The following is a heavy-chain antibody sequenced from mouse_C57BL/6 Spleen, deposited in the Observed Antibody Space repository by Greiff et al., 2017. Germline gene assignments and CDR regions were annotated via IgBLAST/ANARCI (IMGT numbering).Heavy chain of an antibody. CDR2: IWRGGST. Sequence: QVQLKESGPGLVQPSPSLSITCTASGFSLTSYGVHWVRQSPGKGLEWLGVIWRGGSTAYNTDFMSSLSITKDNSKSQVFFKMNRLQADDTAIDYCAKYRDGNWYFDVWGTGTTVTVSS. CDR3: AKYRDGNWYFDV. J-gene: IGHJ1*03. V-gene: IGHV2-5*01. D-gene: IGHD2-1*01. CDR1: GFSLTSYG.